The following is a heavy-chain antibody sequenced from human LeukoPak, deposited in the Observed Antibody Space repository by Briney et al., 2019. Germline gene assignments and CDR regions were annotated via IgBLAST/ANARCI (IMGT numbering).Heavy chain of an antibody. V-gene: IGHV3-74*01. CDR3: ARGDDSGYYDYFDY. Sequence: GGSLRLSCAASGFTFSSNWMHWVRQAPGKGLVWVSRINEDGSTTNYADSVKGRSTIFRDNAKNTLYLQMNSLRAEDTAMYYCARGDDSGYYDYFDYWGQGALVTVSS. D-gene: IGHD3-22*01. CDR1: GFTFSSNW. CDR2: INEDGSTT. J-gene: IGHJ4*02.